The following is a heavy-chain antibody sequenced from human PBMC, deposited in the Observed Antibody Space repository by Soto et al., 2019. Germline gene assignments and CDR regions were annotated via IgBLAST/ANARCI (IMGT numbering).Heavy chain of an antibody. CDR1: GYSFPSQW. Sequence: GESLKISCKGSGYSFPSQWIGWVRQMPGKGREWMGNIYPADSDTRYSPSFQGKVTISADKSIRTAYPQWSRLKASDTGIYYCARVSHSTACYYEYYGMDIWGQGTTVTVSS. D-gene: IGHD6-13*01. V-gene: IGHV5-51*01. J-gene: IGHJ6*02. CDR2: IYPADSDT. CDR3: ARVSHSTACYYEYYGMDI.